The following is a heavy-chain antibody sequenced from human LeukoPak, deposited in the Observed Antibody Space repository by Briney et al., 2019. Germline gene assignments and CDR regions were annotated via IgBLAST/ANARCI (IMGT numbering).Heavy chain of an antibody. CDR3: AKYAYNWNAPDGFDM. CDR2: ISSDGSRK. CDR1: GFTFSSYA. Sequence: GGSLRLSCAASGFTFSSYAMSWVRQAPGKGLEWVAVISSDGSRKHYGDSVKGRFTISRDNSEGTLFLQMNSLRTDDTSVYFCAKYAYNWNAPDGFDMWGQGTMVIVSS. V-gene: IGHV3-30*18. D-gene: IGHD1-1*01. J-gene: IGHJ3*02.